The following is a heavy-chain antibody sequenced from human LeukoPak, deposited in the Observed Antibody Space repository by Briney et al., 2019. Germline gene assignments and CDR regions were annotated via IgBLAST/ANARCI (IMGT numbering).Heavy chain of an antibody. CDR2: INPNSGGS. CDR3: ARPTFIGMANDAFDI. Sequence: ASVKVSCKASGYTFTGYYVHWVRQAPGQGLEWMGWINPNSGGSNFARKFQGRVTMTRDTSISTAYMELSSLRSDDTAVYYCARPTFIGMANDAFDIWGQGTTITVSS. J-gene: IGHJ3*02. CDR1: GYTFTGYY. D-gene: IGHD6-19*01. V-gene: IGHV1-2*02.